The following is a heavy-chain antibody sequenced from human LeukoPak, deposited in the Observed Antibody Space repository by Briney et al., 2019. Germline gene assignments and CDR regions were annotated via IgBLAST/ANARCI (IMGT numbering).Heavy chain of an antibody. CDR3: ARKYYYDSTDAFDI. Sequence: SGTLSLTCAVSGGSISSSNWWSWVRQPPGKGLEWIGEIYHSGSTNYNPSLKSRVTISVDKSKNQFSLKLSSVTAADTAVYYCARKYYYDSTDAFDIWGQGTMVTVSS. D-gene: IGHD3-22*01. V-gene: IGHV4-4*02. CDR1: GGSISSSNW. J-gene: IGHJ3*02. CDR2: IYHSGST.